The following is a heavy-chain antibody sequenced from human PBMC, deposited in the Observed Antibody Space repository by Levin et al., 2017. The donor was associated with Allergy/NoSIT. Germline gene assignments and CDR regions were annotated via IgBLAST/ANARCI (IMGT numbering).Heavy chain of an antibody. CDR1: GFRFSDYY. Sequence: LKISCAASGFRFSDYYMSWIRQAPGKGLAWVSYISKNGNSKYYADSVKGRFTISMDNAKNLLYLQMNSLRAEDTAVYYCARDLGGYSTEWFYYYYGMDVWGQGTTVTVSS. V-gene: IGHV3-11*01. D-gene: IGHD2-8*02. CDR2: ISKNGNSK. J-gene: IGHJ6*02. CDR3: ARDLGGYSTEWFYYYYGMDV.